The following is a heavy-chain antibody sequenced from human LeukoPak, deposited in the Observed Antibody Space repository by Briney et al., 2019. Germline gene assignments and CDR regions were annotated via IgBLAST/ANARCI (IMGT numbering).Heavy chain of an antibody. V-gene: IGHV4-4*02. Sequence: SGTLSLTCAVSGGSISSSNWWSWVRQPPGKGLEWTGVINHSGSTNYNPSLKSRVTISVDTSKNQFSLKLSSATAADTAVYYCARGPHYYGSGSYYWGQGTLVTVSS. D-gene: IGHD3-10*01. J-gene: IGHJ4*02. CDR3: ARGPHYYGSGSYY. CDR2: INHSGST. CDR1: GGSISSSNW.